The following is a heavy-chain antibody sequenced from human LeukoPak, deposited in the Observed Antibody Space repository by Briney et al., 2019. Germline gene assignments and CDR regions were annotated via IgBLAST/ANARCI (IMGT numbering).Heavy chain of an antibody. CDR1: GGSISSGGYS. Sequence: SQTLSLTCAVSGGSISSGGYSWSWIRQPPGKGLEWIGYIYHSGSTYYNPSLKSRVTISVDRSKNQFSLKLSSVTAADTAVYYCAREGSSDCGGDCSNWFDPWGQGTLVTVSS. CDR3: AREGSSDCGGDCSNWFDP. J-gene: IGHJ5*02. D-gene: IGHD2-21*02. V-gene: IGHV4-30-2*01. CDR2: IYHSGST.